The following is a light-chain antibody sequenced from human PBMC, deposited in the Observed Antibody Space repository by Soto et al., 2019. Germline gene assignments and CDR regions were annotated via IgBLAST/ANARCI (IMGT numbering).Light chain of an antibody. CDR2: GAS. CDR1: QSVSSN. Sequence: DIALTQSPGTLSLSPGERATLSCRASQSVSSNLAWYQQKPGQAPRLLIYGASDRATGTPDRFSGSGSGTDFTLTISSLEPEDFAVYYCQQRSNWPLTLGGGTKVDIK. J-gene: IGKJ4*01. CDR3: QQRSNWPLT. V-gene: IGKV3D-11*03.